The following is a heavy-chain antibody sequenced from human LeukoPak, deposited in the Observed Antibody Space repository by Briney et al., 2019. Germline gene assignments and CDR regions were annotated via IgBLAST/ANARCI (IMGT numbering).Heavy chain of an antibody. D-gene: IGHD6-19*01. CDR1: GFTFGKYW. CDR2: IKLDGSEK. CDR3: ARTLAVAGSYYFDY. Sequence: PGGSLRLSCVASGFTFGKYWMSWVRQAPGKGLEWVANIKLDGSEKNYVDSVKGRFTISRDNTKNSLYLQMNSLRVEDTAVFYCARTLAVAGSYYFDYWGQGTLVTVSS. V-gene: IGHV3-7*03. J-gene: IGHJ4*02.